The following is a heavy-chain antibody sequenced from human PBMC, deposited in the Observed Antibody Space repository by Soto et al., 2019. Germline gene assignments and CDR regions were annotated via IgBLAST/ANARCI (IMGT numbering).Heavy chain of an antibody. CDR2: IIPIFGTA. CDR1: GGTFSSYA. Sequence: QVQLVQSGAEVKKPGSSVKVSCKASGGTFSSYAISWVRQAPGQGLEWMGGIIPIFGTANYAQKFQGRVTITADESTSTAYMELSSLRSEDTAVYYCARGLTYYYGSGSYYNPLNDAFDIRGQGTMVTVSS. J-gene: IGHJ3*02. D-gene: IGHD3-10*01. V-gene: IGHV1-69*01. CDR3: ARGLTYYYGSGSYYNPLNDAFDI.